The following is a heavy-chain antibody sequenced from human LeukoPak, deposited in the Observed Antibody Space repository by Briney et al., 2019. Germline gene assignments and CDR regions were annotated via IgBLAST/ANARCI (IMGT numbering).Heavy chain of an antibody. CDR3: AKRDSSGSYPYYFDY. CDR2: IGGSDGST. Sequence: GGSLRLSCVASGFTFSAHAMSWVRLAPGKGLEWVSAIGGSDGSTYYADSVKGRFTISRDNSKDTLYLQMNSLRVEDTATYYCAKRDSSGSYPYYFDYWGQGTLVTVSS. D-gene: IGHD3-22*01. V-gene: IGHV3-23*01. CDR1: GFTFSAHA. J-gene: IGHJ4*02.